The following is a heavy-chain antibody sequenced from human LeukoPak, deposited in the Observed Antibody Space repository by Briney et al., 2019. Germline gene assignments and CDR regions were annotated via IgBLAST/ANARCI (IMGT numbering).Heavy chain of an antibody. CDR2: ITWNSGTS. D-gene: IGHD3-22*01. V-gene: IGHV3-9*01. J-gene: IGHJ4*02. CDR1: GITFDDYA. Sequence: GRSLRLSCAASGITFDDYAMQWVRQAPGKGLEWVSGITWNSGTSGYADSVKGRFTISRDNAKNSLYLQMNSLSADDTALYYCVKDRDYDTSGGPDYWGQGTLVTVSS. CDR3: VKDRDYDTSGGPDY.